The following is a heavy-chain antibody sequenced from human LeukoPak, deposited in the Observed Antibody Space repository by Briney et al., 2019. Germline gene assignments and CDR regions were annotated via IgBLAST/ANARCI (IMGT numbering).Heavy chain of an antibody. CDR2: ISSSSSTI. J-gene: IGHJ5*02. D-gene: IGHD6-13*01. Sequence: PGGSLRLSCAASGFTFSSYAMHWVRQAPGKGLEWVSYISSSSSTIYYADSVKGRFTISRDNAKNSLYLQMNSLRAEDTAVYYCARDTGYSSSWYGWFDPWGQGTLVTVSS. CDR3: ARDTGYSSSWYGWFDP. V-gene: IGHV3-48*01. CDR1: GFTFSSYA.